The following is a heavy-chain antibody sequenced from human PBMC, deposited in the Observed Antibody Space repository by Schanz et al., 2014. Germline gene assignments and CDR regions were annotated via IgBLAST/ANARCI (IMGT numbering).Heavy chain of an antibody. CDR2: ISAQTGDT. J-gene: IGHJ4*02. D-gene: IGHD6-13*01. Sequence: QVQLVQSGAEVKKPGASVKVSCQTSGYTFTAYGINWVRQAPGQGLEWIGWISAQTGDTRYAQKMQGRVTMTRDVSSTTAFLELRSLRYDDTAVYYCASSGAGYSSSWDFDYWGQGTLVTVSS. CDR1: GYTFTAYG. CDR3: ASSGAGYSSSWDFDY. V-gene: IGHV1-18*01.